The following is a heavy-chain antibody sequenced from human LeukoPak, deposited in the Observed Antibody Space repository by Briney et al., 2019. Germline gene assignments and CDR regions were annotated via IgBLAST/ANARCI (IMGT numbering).Heavy chain of an antibody. V-gene: IGHV4-30-4*08. J-gene: IGHJ4*02. D-gene: IGHD3-10*01. CDR1: GGSISSGDYY. Sequence: SQTLSLTCTVSGGSISSGDYYWSWIRQPPGKGLEWIGYIYYSGSTYYNPSLKSRVTISVDTSKNQFSLKLSSVTAADTAVYYCARGPTPTYYGSGSYAVDYWGQGTLVTVSS. CDR2: IYYSGST. CDR3: ARGPTPTYYGSGSYAVDY.